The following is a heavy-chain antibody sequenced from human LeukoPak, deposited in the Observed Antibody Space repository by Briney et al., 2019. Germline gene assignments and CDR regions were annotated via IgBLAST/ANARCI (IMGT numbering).Heavy chain of an antibody. CDR2: NSAYNGNT. J-gene: IGHJ5*02. CDR1: GYTFTNYG. V-gene: IGHV1-18*01. D-gene: IGHD3-22*01. CDR3: ARLNNVGYYDSSGYYT. Sequence: ASVKVSCKASGYTFTNYGISWVRQAPGQGLERMGWNSAYNGNTNYAQKVQDRVTMTTDTSTSTAYMELRSLRSDDTAVYYCARLNNVGYYDSSGYYTWGQGTLVTVSS.